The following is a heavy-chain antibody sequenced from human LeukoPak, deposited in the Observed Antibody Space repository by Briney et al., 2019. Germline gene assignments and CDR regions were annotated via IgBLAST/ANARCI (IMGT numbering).Heavy chain of an antibody. J-gene: IGHJ6*02. CDR1: GFIFNSYT. V-gene: IGHV3-21*01. Sequence: GGSLRLSCEASGFIFNSYTMNWVRQAPGKGLEWVATISPVSTYIWYRDSVKGRCTISRDNVKNSLYLQIDSLRAEDTAVYYCVRGVSRRIGMDVWGQGTTVTVSS. CDR2: ISPVSTYI. D-gene: IGHD2-15*01. CDR3: VRGVSRRIGMDV.